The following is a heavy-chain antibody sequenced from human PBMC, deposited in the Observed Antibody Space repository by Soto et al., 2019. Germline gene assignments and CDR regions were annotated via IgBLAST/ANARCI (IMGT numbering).Heavy chain of an antibody. CDR1: GYSFTSYW. V-gene: IGHV5-10-1*03. CDR3: ARRGYGGYGGGDAFDI. Sequence: EVQLVQSGAEVKKPGESLRISCKGSGYSFTSYWISWVRQMPGKGLEWMGRIDPSDSYTNYSPSFQGHVTISADKSVSTAYLQWSGLKASDTAMYYCARRGYGGYGGGDAFDIWGQGTMVTVSS. D-gene: IGHD5-12*01. CDR2: IDPSDSYT. J-gene: IGHJ3*02.